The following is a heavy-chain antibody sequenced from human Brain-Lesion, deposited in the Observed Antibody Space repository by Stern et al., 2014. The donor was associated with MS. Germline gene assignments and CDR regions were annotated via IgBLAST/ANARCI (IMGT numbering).Heavy chain of an antibody. Sequence: VQLGESGGGLVKPGGSLRLSCEASGFTFNSYSMNWVRQAPGKGLEWVSSICVGRDYIYYADSEKGRFTTFRDNAKQSPFLLSNTLRAEDTGVYYCARVDCSGTNCFYYYYGMDVWGQGTTVTVSS. V-gene: IGHV3-21*01. D-gene: IGHD2-2*01. CDR2: ICVGRDYI. CDR3: ARVDCSGTNCFYYYYGMDV. CDR1: GFTFNSYS. J-gene: IGHJ6*02.